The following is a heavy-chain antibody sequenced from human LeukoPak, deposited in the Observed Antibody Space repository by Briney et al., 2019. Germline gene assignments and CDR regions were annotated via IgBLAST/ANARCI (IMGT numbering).Heavy chain of an antibody. J-gene: IGHJ4*02. CDR3: ARVGTYSSGWTENDY. Sequence: PSETLSLTCTVSGGSISSYYWSWIRQPPGKGLEWIGEINHSGSTNYNPSLKSRVTISVDTSKNQFSLKLSSVTAADTAVYYCARVGTYSSGWTENDYWGQGTLVTVSS. V-gene: IGHV4-34*01. CDR2: INHSGST. CDR1: GGSISSYY. D-gene: IGHD6-19*01.